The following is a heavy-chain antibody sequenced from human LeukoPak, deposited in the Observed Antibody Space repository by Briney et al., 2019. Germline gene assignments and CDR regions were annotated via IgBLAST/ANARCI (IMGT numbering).Heavy chain of an antibody. Sequence: GGSLRLSCTASGFTFGDYAMSWVRQAPGKGLEWVSAISGSGGSTYYADSVKGRFTISRDNSKNTLYLQMNSLRAEDTAVYYCAESSRYSSTRDAFDIWGQGTMVTVFS. CDR3: AESSRYSSTRDAFDI. V-gene: IGHV3-23*01. D-gene: IGHD6-13*01. CDR1: GFTFGDYA. CDR2: ISGSGGST. J-gene: IGHJ3*02.